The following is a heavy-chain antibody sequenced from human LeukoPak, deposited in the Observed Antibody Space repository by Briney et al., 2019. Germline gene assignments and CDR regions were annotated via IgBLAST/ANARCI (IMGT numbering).Heavy chain of an antibody. CDR3: AKDTVGTTPRGYFDL. Sequence: GGSLRLSCAASGFTFKSYGMSWVRQAPGKGREWISSISGGGASTYYADSVKGRFTISRDSSKNTLFLQMNSLRAEDTAVYYCAKDTVGTTPRGYFDLWGRGTLLTVSS. CDR2: ISGGGAST. CDR1: GFTFKSYG. D-gene: IGHD4-23*01. V-gene: IGHV3-23*01. J-gene: IGHJ2*01.